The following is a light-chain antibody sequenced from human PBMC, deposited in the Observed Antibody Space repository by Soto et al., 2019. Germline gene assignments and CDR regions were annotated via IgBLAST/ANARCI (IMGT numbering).Light chain of an antibody. CDR3: QHYDSLPIT. V-gene: IGKV3-20*01. J-gene: IGKJ5*01. CDR2: GAS. Sequence: ENVLTQSPGTLSLSPGERATLSCRASQTVYNGYLAWYQQKPGQAPRLLIYGASSRATGIPDRFSGSGSGTDFTLTISRLEPEDFAVFYCQHYDSLPITFGQGTRLEIK. CDR1: QTVYNGY.